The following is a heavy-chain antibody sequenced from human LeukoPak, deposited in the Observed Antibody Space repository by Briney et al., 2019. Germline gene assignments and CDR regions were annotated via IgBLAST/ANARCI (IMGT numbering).Heavy chain of an antibody. CDR1: GFTFSSYG. CDR2: ISYDGSNK. Sequence: GGSLRLSCAASGFTFSSYGMHWVRQAPGKGLEWVAIISYDGSNKYYADSVKGRFTISSDNSKSTLFLQMNSLRAEDTAMYYCAKDLSYDSSGSDYWGQGTLVTVSS. J-gene: IGHJ4*02. CDR3: AKDLSYDSSGSDY. D-gene: IGHD3-22*01. V-gene: IGHV3-30*18.